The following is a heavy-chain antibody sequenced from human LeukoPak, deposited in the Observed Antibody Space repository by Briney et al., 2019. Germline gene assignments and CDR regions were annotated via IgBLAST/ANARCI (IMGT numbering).Heavy chain of an antibody. CDR2: ITTTDTTK. D-gene: IGHD1-26*01. Sequence: PGGSLRLSCAASGFTFSSYEMNWVRQGPGKGLEWISYITTTDTTKYYTDSVKGRFTISRDNAKNSLYLQMHSLRAEDTAVYYCARVGFVFDIWGQGTVVTVSS. CDR3: ARVGFVFDI. J-gene: IGHJ3*02. V-gene: IGHV3-48*03. CDR1: GFTFSSYE.